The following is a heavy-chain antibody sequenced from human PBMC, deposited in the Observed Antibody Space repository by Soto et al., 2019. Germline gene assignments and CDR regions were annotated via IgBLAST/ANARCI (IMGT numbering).Heavy chain of an antibody. Sequence: SETLSLTCDVSGYSIRSGYHWGWIRQPPGKGPEWIGSVHHSGSSYPNPSLESRLTISEDTSSNQISLTLSSVTAADTAVYYCARHPVYLYDSGASNWFDPWGQGTRVTVSS. J-gene: IGHJ5*02. CDR3: ARHPVYLYDSGASNWFDP. CDR1: GYSIRSGYH. CDR2: VHHSGSS. D-gene: IGHD3-22*01. V-gene: IGHV4-38-2*01.